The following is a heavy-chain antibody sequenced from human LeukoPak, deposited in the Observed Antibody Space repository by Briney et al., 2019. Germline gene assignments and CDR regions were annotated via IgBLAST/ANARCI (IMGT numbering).Heavy chain of an antibody. J-gene: IGHJ4*02. D-gene: IGHD1-26*01. CDR3: AKDVLSGTYYYFDQ. CDR1: GFTFSNYG. CDR2: IYYHGNNK. Sequence: GGSLRLSCAASGFTFSNYGMHWVRQAPGKGLEWVAFIYYHGNNKNYADFVKGRFTISRDNSKNTLFLQMNSLRAEDTAVYYCAKDVLSGTYYYFDQWGQGTLVTVSS. V-gene: IGHV3-30*02.